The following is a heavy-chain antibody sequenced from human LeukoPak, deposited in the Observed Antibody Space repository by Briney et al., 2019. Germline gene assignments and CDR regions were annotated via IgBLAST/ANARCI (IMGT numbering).Heavy chain of an antibody. D-gene: IGHD2/OR15-2a*01. CDR2: IKQDGSEN. CDR1: GFTFSNYW. CDR3: ARESPLNRLQYYGDYYYYMDV. Sequence: GGSLRLSCAASGFTFSNYWMSWVRQAPGKGLEWVANIKQDGSENYYVDSVKGRFTVSRDDAKNSLYLQMNSLRAEDTAVYYCARESPLNRLQYYGDYYYYMDVWGKGTTVTVSS. V-gene: IGHV3-7*01. J-gene: IGHJ6*03.